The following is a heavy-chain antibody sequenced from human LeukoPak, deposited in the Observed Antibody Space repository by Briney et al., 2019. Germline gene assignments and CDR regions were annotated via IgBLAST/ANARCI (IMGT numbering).Heavy chain of an antibody. J-gene: IGHJ4*02. CDR2: IYYSGSI. Sequence: SETLSLTCTVSGGSVTTYHWSWIRQPPGKGLEWIGYIYYSGSINYNHSLNSRVTISLDTSKNEFSLKLRSVTAADTAVYYCARYPGASGDSYYFDYWGQGTRVTVSS. D-gene: IGHD4-17*01. V-gene: IGHV4-59*02. CDR3: ARYPGASGDSYYFDY. CDR1: GGSVTTYH.